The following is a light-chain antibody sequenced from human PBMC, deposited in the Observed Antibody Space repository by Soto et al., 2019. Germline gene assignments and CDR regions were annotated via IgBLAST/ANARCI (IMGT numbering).Light chain of an antibody. CDR1: QSVSTTY. J-gene: IGKJ1*01. Sequence: DIVLTQSPGTLYLSPGERATLSCRASQSVSTTYLAWYHQKPGQAPRLLIYGASSRATAIPDRFSGSGSGTDFTLTISRLEPEDLAVYYCQQYGSSTGTFGQGTKVETK. CDR2: GAS. CDR3: QQYGSSTGT. V-gene: IGKV3-20*01.